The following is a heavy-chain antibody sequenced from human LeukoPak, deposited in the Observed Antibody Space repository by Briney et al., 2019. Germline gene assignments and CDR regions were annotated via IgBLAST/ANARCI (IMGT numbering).Heavy chain of an antibody. D-gene: IGHD3-16*01. CDR3: ALGGYFDY. Sequence: GGSLRLSCAASGFTFSNYAMSWVRQAPGKGLEWVSGISGSGDSTYYVDSVKGRYTISRDNSKNTLYLQMNSLRAEDTAVYYCALGGYFDYWGQGTLVTVSS. CDR1: GFTFSNYA. V-gene: IGHV3-23*01. J-gene: IGHJ4*02. CDR2: ISGSGDST.